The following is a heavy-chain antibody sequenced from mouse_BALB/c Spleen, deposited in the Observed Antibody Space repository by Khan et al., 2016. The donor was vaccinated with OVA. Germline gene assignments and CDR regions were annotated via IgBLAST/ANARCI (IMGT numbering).Heavy chain of an antibody. CDR3: ARIYGGDFDY. Sequence: EVQLQESGPGLVKPSQSLSLTCTVTGYSITSDYAWNWIRQFPGNKLEWMGYISYSGNTKYNPSLKSRISITRDTSKNQFFLQLNSVTIEDTATYYCARIYGGDFDYGGQGTTLTVSS. J-gene: IGHJ2*01. CDR1: GYSITSDYA. D-gene: IGHD1-1*01. V-gene: IGHV3-2*02. CDR2: ISYSGNT.